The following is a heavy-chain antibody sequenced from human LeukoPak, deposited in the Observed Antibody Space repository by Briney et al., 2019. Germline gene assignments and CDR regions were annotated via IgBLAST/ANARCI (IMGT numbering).Heavy chain of an antibody. CDR1: GFTFSSYG. CDR3: AKDALRAVPYYFDY. CDR2: ISGSGYSA. Sequence: GGSLRLSYAVSGFTFSSYGMSWVRQAPGKGLEWVSAISGSGYSAYYADSVKGRFTISRDNSKNTLFLQMNSLRAEDTAVYYCAKDALRAVPYYFDYWGQGTLVTVSS. J-gene: IGHJ4*02. V-gene: IGHV3-23*01. D-gene: IGHD3-10*01.